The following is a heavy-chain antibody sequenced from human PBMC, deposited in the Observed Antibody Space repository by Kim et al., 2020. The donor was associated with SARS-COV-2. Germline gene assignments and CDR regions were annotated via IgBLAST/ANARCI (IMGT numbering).Heavy chain of an antibody. CDR3: AKAQGWLVANHITPFDY. D-gene: IGHD6-19*01. CDR1: GFTFDDYA. V-gene: IGHV3-9*01. CDR2: ISWNSGSI. J-gene: IGHJ4*02. Sequence: GGSLRLSCAASGFTFDDYAMHWVRQAPGKGLEWVSGISWNSGSIGYADSVKGRFTISRDNAKNSLYLQMNSLRAEDTALYYCAKAQGWLVANHITPFDYWGQGTLVTVSS.